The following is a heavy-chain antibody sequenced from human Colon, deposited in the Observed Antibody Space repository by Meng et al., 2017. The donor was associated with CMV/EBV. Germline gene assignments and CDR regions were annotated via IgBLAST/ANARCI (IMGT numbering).Heavy chain of an antibody. CDR1: GGTSSSYA. J-gene: IGHJ4*02. CDR2: IIPIVDKV. Sequence: SVKVSCKASGGTSSSYAIHWVRQAPGQGLEWMGRIIPIVDKVDYAQKFQGRVTISADKSTGTVYMEWSSLRSEDTAMFYCARSLSGSSWSSWGQGTLVTVSS. D-gene: IGHD6-13*01. V-gene: IGHV1-69*04. CDR3: ARSLSGSSWSS.